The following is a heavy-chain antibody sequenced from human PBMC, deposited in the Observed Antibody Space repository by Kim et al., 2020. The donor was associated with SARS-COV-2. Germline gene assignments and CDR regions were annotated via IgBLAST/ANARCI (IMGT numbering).Heavy chain of an antibody. D-gene: IGHD5-18*01. CDR2: ISSSSSTI. CDR3: ARDGRGYSYGQGGLDY. CDR1: GFTFSSYS. J-gene: IGHJ4*02. Sequence: GGSLRLSCAASGFTFSSYSMNWVRQAPGKGLEWVSYISSSSSTIYYADSVKGRFTISRDNAKNSLYLQMNSLRDEDTAVYYCARDGRGYSYGQGGLDYWGQGTLVTVSS. V-gene: IGHV3-48*02.